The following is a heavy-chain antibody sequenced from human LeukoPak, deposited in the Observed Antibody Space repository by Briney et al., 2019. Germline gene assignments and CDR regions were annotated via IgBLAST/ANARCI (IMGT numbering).Heavy chain of an antibody. D-gene: IGHD1-14*01. V-gene: IGHV1-8*01. J-gene: IGHJ4*02. CDR2: MNPNRGNT. CDR3: ARGPPEHPQGY. Sequence: ASVKVSCKASGYTFTTYDINWVRQATGQGLEWMGWMNPNRGNTDYAQKFQGRVTMTRNTSITTAFMELNNLRSEDTAVYYCARGPPEHPQGYWGQGTLVTVSS. CDR1: GYTFTTYD.